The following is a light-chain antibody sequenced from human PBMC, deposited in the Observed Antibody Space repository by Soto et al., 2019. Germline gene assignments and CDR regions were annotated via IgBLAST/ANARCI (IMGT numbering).Light chain of an antibody. V-gene: IGKV3-20*01. CDR2: SVS. CDR3: QQYGSSPVT. CDR1: QSVSSSS. J-gene: IGKJ3*01. Sequence: EIVLTQSPGTLSLSLGERASLSCRASQSVSSSSLAWYQQKPGQAPRLLIYSVSSRATGIPDRFRGRGSGTDFTLTISRLEPEDFAVYYCQQYGSSPVTFGPGTKVDIK.